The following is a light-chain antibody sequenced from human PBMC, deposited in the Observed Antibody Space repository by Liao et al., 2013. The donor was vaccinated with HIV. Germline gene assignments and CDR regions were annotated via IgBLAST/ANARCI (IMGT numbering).Light chain of an antibody. CDR3: QAWDSSAAV. J-gene: IGLJ2*01. CDR2: EDT. CDR1: KLGDQY. Sequence: SFELSQPPSVSVSPGQTASVTCSGEKLGDQYVNWYQHRPGQSPVLVIYEDTKRPSGIPERFSGSSSGNTVTLTISGTQALDEADYYCQAWDSSAAVFGGGTKLTV. V-gene: IGLV3-1*01.